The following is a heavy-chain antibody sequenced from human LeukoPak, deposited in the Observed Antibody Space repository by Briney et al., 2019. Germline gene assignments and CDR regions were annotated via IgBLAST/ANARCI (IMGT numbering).Heavy chain of an antibody. J-gene: IGHJ5*02. CDR2: MSFSGSA. CDR1: GVSMNNNY. Sequence: SETLSLTCAVSGVSMNNNYWAWIRQSPPGKQEWIGYMSFSGSATSNPSLNSPVSISVYSSKNQFSLDLTSLTAADTAVYYCARGDDILTGSYDWFNPWGQGTLVSVPS. D-gene: IGHD3-9*01. CDR3: ARGDDILTGSYDWFNP. V-gene: IGHV4-4*09.